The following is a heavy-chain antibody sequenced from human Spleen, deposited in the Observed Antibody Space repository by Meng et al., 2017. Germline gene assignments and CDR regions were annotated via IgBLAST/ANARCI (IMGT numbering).Heavy chain of an antibody. CDR1: GFSLRTSEVG. CDR2: IYLDDDK. D-gene: IGHD2-2*01. Sequence: QITLKESGPALVKPKQTLPLTCNFSGFSLRTSEVGVVWIRQPPGKALEWLALIYLDDDKRYSPSLKSRLTITKDTSKNQVLLKMANMDPVDTATYYCARTYGTTDYWGQGALVTVSS. V-gene: IGHV2-5*02. CDR3: ARTYGTTDY. J-gene: IGHJ4*02.